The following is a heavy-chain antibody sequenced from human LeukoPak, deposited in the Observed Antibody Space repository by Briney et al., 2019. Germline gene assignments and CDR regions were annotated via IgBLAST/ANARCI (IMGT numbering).Heavy chain of an antibody. CDR2: IYPDDTDA. CDR3: ARGAYGSGSYYNYYGMDV. Sequence: GEALKISCKGSGYNFGTRWVAWVRQMPGKGLEWMGIIYPDDTDARYSPSFQGQVPISADKSIHTAYLQWSSLKASDTAIYLCARGAYGSGSYYNYYGMDVWGQGTTVTVSS. J-gene: IGHJ6*02. CDR1: GYNFGTRW. D-gene: IGHD3-10*01. V-gene: IGHV5-51*01.